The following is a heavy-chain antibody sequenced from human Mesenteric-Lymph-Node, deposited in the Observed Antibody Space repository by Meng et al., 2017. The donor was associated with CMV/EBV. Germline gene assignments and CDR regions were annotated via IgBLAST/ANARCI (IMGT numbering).Heavy chain of an antibody. CDR2: VSWNGSRT. D-gene: IGHD3-3*01. CDR3: ARMYYDFWSGYWGGFVDY. Sequence: GESLKISCAASGFTFSNSDMNWVRQAPGKGLEWVSGVSWNGSRTNYADSVKGRFTISRDNAKNSLYLQMNSLRAEDTAVYYCARMYYDFWSGYWGGFVDYWGQGTLVTVSS. V-gene: IGHV3-19*01. CDR1: GFTFSNSD. J-gene: IGHJ4*02.